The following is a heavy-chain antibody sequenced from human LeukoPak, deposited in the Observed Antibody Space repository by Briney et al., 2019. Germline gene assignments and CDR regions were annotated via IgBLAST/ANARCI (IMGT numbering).Heavy chain of an antibody. J-gene: IGHJ4*02. D-gene: IGHD2-2*01. CDR3: ARVGMGYCSSTSCSQPTD. CDR1: GFTFGSYS. CDR2: ISSSSSYI. Sequence: GGSLRLSCAASGFTFGSYSMTWVRQAPGKGLEWVSSISSSSSYIYYADSVKGRFTISRDNAKNSLYLQMNSLRAEDTAVYYCARVGMGYCSSTSCSQPTDWGQGTLVTVSS. V-gene: IGHV3-21*01.